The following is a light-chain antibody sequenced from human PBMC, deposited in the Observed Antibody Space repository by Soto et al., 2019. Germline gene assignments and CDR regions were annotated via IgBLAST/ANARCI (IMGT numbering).Light chain of an antibody. CDR1: STDVGGYNY. J-gene: IGLJ1*01. V-gene: IGLV2-14*01. CDR2: EVS. Sequence: QSVLAQPSSVSGSPGQSITISCTGTSTDVGGYNYVSWYQHHPGKGPKLIIYEVSNRPSGVSDRFSGSKSGNTASLTISGLQAEDEADYYCSSYTTSSTRVFGSGTKV. CDR3: SSYTTSSTRV.